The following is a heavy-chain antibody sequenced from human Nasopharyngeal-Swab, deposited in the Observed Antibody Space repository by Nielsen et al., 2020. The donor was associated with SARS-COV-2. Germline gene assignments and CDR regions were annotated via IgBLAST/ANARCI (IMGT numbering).Heavy chain of an antibody. V-gene: IGHV4-59*01. CDR2: IYYSGST. CDR3: AREGGEMATIGFGDGFDP. D-gene: IGHD5-24*01. CDR1: GGSIGSYY. Sequence: SETLSLTCTISGGSIGSYYWTWIRQHPGKGLEWIGCIYYSGSTDYNPSLKSRLTISLDTSKNQFSLKLSSVTAADTAVYYCAREGGEMATIGFGDGFDPWGQGTLVTVSS. J-gene: IGHJ5*02.